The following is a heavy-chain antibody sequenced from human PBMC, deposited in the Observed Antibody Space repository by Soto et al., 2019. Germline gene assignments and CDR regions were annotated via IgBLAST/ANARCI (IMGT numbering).Heavy chain of an antibody. Sequence: YYSGSTNYNPSLKSRVTISVDTSKNQFSLKLSSVTAADTAVYYCARRYGGNFDYWGQGTLVTVSS. V-gene: IGHV4-59*08. CDR3: ARRYGGNFDY. CDR2: YYSGST. D-gene: IGHD3-16*01. J-gene: IGHJ4*02.